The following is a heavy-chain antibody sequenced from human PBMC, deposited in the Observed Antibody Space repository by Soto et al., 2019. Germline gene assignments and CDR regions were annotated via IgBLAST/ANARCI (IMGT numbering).Heavy chain of an antibody. J-gene: IGHJ4*02. CDR1: GGSISTVDYW. Sequence: QVQLQESGPGLVKPSQTLSLTCTVSGGSISTVDYWWSWIRQSPDMGLEWIGHIYDGGRTYNNPSLESRVTMSGDTSTSQLSLTLSAVSAADTAVYYCARGPSGDKVDSWGQGTLVTVSS. V-gene: IGHV4-30-4*01. CDR3: ARGPSGDKVDS. D-gene: IGHD7-27*01. CDR2: IYDGGRT.